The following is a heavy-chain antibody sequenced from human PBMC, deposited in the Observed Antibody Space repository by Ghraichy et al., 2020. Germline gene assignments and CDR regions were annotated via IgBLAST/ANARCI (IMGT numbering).Heavy chain of an antibody. J-gene: IGHJ4*02. D-gene: IGHD6-13*01. Sequence: GESLNISCAASGFTFSRYNMNWVRQAPGKGLEWVSSISSSSSDIYYADSVEGRFTISRDNAKNSLYLQMNSLRAEDTALYNCARDGGSWSPWYFDYWGQGTLVTVSS. CDR3: ARDGGSWSPWYFDY. CDR1: GFTFSRYN. CDR2: ISSSSSDI. V-gene: IGHV3-21*01.